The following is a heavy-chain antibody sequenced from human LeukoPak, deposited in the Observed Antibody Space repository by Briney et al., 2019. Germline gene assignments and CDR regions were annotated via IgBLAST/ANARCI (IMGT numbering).Heavy chain of an antibody. Sequence: ASVKVSCKASGYTFTSYGISWVRQAPGQGLEWMGWISAYNGNTNYAQKLQGRVTMTTDTSTSTAYMELRSLRSDDTAVYYCAREQGRGVQTGYYYYMDVWGKGTTVTVSS. J-gene: IGHJ6*03. CDR3: AREQGRGVQTGYYYYMDV. D-gene: IGHD3-10*01. CDR2: ISAYNGNT. CDR1: GYTFTSYG. V-gene: IGHV1-18*01.